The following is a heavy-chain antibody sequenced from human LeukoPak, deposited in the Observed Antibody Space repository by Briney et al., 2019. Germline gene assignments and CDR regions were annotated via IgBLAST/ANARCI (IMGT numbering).Heavy chain of an antibody. CDR1: GGSISSYY. CDR3: ARVFSGVVAAVRFDP. CDR2: IYYSGST. D-gene: IGHD6-13*01. Sequence: SETLSLTCTVSGGSISSYYWSWIRQPPGKGLEWIGYIYYSGSTIYNPSLKSRVTISVDTSKNQFSPKLSSVTAADTAVYYCARVFSGVVAAVRFDPWGQGTLVTVSS. J-gene: IGHJ5*02. V-gene: IGHV4-59*01.